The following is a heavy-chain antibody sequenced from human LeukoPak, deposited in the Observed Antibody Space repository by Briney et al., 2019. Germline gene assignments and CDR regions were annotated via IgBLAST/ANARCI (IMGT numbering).Heavy chain of an antibody. J-gene: IGHJ4*02. CDR2: INHSGST. D-gene: IGHD6-19*01. CDR3: ARKTNSNGTDY. V-gene: IGHV4-34*01. Sequence: SETLSLTCAVYGGSFSGYYWSWIRQPPGKGLEWIGEINHSGSTNYNPSLKSRVTISVDTSKNQFSLKLSSVTAADTAVYYCARKTNSNGTDYWGQGTLVTVSS. CDR1: GGSFSGYY.